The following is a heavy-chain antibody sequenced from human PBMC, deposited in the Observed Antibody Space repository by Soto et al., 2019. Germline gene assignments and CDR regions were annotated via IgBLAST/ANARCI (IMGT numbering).Heavy chain of an antibody. V-gene: IGHV3-23*01. D-gene: IGHD3-22*01. CDR3: ARVILGRYDSNVWTRPLVL. Sequence: PGGSLRLSCAASGFTFSSYSMSWVRQAPGKGLEWVSGFRTGADDGTTYYADSVKGRFTISRDISKNTLFLQMNSLRAEDTAVYYCARVILGRYDSNVWTRPLVLWGQGTLVTVSS. J-gene: IGHJ4*02. CDR2: FRTGADDGTT. CDR1: GFTFSSYS.